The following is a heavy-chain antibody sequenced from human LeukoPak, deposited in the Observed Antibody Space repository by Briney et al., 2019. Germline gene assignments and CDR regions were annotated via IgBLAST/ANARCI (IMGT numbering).Heavy chain of an antibody. CDR2: ISSSSSYI. J-gene: IGHJ5*02. D-gene: IGHD4-23*01. CDR3: AGPPAGNSPP. CDR1: GFTFSSYW. Sequence: PGGSLRLSCAASGFTFSSYWMSWVRQAPGKGLEWVSSISSSSSYIYYADSVKGRFTISRDNAKNSLYLQMNSLRAEDTAVYYCAGPPAGNSPPWGQGTLVTVSS. V-gene: IGHV3-21*01.